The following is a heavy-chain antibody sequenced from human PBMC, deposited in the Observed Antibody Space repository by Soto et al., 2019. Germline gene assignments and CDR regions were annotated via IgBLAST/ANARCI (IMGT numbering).Heavy chain of an antibody. J-gene: IGHJ6*02. CDR3: AGVVVVAYYSGMDV. CDR1: GFTVSSNY. Sequence: GWSLRLSCAASGFTVSSNYMSWVRQAPGKGLEWVSVIYSGGSTYYADSVKGRFTISRDNSKNTLYLQMNSLRAEDPAVYYCAGVVVVAYYSGMDVWGQGATVTVSS. D-gene: IGHD2-15*01. CDR2: IYSGGST. V-gene: IGHV3-53*01.